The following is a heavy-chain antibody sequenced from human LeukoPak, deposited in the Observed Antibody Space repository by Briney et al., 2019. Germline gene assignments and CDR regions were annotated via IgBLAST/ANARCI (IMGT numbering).Heavy chain of an antibody. CDR2: IKSDGKT. D-gene: IGHD3-22*01. J-gene: IGHJ1*01. Sequence: GGSLRLSCAASGFTFSSYWMHWVRQAPGKGLVWVSRIKSDGKTNYADSVKGRFTISRDNAKNTVSLQMNSLKAEDTGVYYCARAPSEIGGYYPEYFRHWGQGTLVTVSS. CDR3: ARAPSEIGGYYPEYFRH. CDR1: GFTFSSYW. V-gene: IGHV3-74*01.